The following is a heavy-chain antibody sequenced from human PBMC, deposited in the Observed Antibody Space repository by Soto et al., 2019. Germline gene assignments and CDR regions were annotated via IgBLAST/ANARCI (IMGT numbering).Heavy chain of an antibody. V-gene: IGHV3-15*01. CDR1: GFTFSNAW. D-gene: IGHD1-1*01. Sequence: EVQLVESGGDLVKPGGSLRLSCAASGFTFSNAWMSWVRQAPGKGLEWVGRIKSKTDGGTTDYVAPVKGRFTISRDDSKNTLYLQMNSLKTEDTAFYYCTTASAEYWKRFHSYYYGMDVWGQGTTVTVSS. J-gene: IGHJ6*02. CDR3: TTASAEYWKRFHSYYYGMDV. CDR2: IKSKTDGGTT.